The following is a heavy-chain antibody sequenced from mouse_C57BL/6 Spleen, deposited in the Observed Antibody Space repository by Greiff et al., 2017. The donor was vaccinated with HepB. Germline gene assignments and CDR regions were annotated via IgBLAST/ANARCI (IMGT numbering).Heavy chain of an antibody. CDR2: IDPENGDT. CDR1: GFNIKDDY. CDR3: TRYYYGSSLYYFDY. J-gene: IGHJ2*01. Sequence: DVKLVESGAELVRPGASVKLSCTASGFNIKDDYMHWVKQRPEQGLEWIGWIDPENGDTEYASKFQGKATITADTSSNTAYLQLSSLTSEDTAVYYCTRYYYGSSLYYFDYWGQGTTLTVSS. D-gene: IGHD1-1*01. V-gene: IGHV14-4*01.